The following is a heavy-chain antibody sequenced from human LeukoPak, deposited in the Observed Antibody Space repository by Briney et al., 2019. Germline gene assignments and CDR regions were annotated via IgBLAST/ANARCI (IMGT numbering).Heavy chain of an antibody. Sequence: GGSLRLSCAASGFTFSRSAVHWVRQAPGKGLEWVAVISHDGSNTDYADSVKGRFTISRDNSKNTLYLQMNSLRAEDTAVYYCARVLCSGGTCLDAFDIWGQGTMVTVSS. CDR1: GFTFSRSA. V-gene: IGHV3-30*03. CDR3: ARVLCSGGTCLDAFDI. J-gene: IGHJ3*02. D-gene: IGHD2-15*01. CDR2: ISHDGSNT.